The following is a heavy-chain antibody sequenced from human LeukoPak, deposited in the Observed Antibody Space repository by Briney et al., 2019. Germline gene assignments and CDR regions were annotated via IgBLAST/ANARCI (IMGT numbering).Heavy chain of an antibody. CDR3: ARDFCSSEACPFRDDAFDI. CDR1: GGSISSGGYY. V-gene: IGHV4-31*03. D-gene: IGHD2-2*01. CDR2: IYYSGST. Sequence: PSQTLSLTCTVSGGSISSGGYYWSWIRQHPGKGLEWIGYIYYSGSTYYNPSLKSRVTISVDTSKNQFSLKLSSVTAADTAVYYCARDFCSSEACPFRDDAFDIWGQGTKVTVSS. J-gene: IGHJ3*02.